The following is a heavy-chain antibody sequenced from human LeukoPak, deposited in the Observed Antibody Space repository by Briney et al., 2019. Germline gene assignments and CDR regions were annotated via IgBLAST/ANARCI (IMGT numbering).Heavy chain of an antibody. V-gene: IGHV3-7*01. CDR1: GFTFSSYW. CDR2: IKQDGSEK. Sequence: GGSLRLSCAASGFTFSSYWMSLVRQAPGKGLEWVANIKQDGSEKYYVDSVKGRFTISRDNAKNSLYLQMNSLRAEDTAVYYCARDRAYYDRNGYFDFWGQGTLVTVSS. J-gene: IGHJ4*02. CDR3: ARDRAYYDRNGYFDF. D-gene: IGHD3-22*01.